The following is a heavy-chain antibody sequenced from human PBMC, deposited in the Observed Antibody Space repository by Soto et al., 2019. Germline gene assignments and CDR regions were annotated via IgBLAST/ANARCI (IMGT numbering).Heavy chain of an antibody. Sequence: QVQLVESGGGVVQPGRSLRLSCAASGFIFTSYGIHWVRQAPGMGLEWLAVISYDGIDENYADSVKGRFTISRDNSKNTLYLQMNSLRAEDTAVYYCARHQAEMATVSLGYWGQGTLVTVSS. CDR2: ISYDGIDE. V-gene: IGHV3-30*03. CDR1: GFIFTSYG. CDR3: ARHQAEMATVSLGY. D-gene: IGHD4-4*01. J-gene: IGHJ4*02.